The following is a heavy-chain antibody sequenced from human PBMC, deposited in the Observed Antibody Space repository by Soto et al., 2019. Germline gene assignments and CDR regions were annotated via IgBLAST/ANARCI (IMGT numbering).Heavy chain of an antibody. CDR2: IIPIFGTP. V-gene: IGHV1-69*05. CDR3: ARVYPSDTRYGYVGNNWFDP. J-gene: IGHJ5*02. Sequence: ASVKVSCKASGGTLTRHAIHWVRQAPGQGLEWMGGIIPIFGTPIYAQKFQGRVTMTRDTSTSTVYMELSSLRSEDTAVYYCARVYPSDTRYGYVGNNWFDPWGQGTLVTVSS. CDR1: GGTLTRHA. D-gene: IGHD5-18*01.